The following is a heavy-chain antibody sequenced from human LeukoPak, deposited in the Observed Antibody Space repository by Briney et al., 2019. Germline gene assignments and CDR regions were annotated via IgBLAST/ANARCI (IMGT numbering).Heavy chain of an antibody. D-gene: IGHD6-6*01. J-gene: IGHJ4*02. CDR2: ISGSSDYI. CDR3: ARDRIAARLFDY. Sequence: PGGSLRLSCAASGFTFRTYSMHWVRQAPGKGLEWVSSISGSSDYIYYADPVRGRFTISRDNAKNSLYLQMNSLRAEDTAVYYCARDRIAARLFDYWGLGTLVTVSS. V-gene: IGHV3-21*01. CDR1: GFTFRTYS.